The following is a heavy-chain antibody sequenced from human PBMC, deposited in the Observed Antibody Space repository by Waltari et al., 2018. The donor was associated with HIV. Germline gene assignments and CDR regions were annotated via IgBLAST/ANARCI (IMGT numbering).Heavy chain of an antibody. CDR3: ARGVADANKRTYGMDV. J-gene: IGHJ6*02. CDR2: IYYSGST. D-gene: IGHD2-15*01. CDR1: GGSISSYY. V-gene: IGHV4-59*01. Sequence: QVQLQESGPGLVKPSEPLSLTCTVSGGSISSYYWSWIRQPPGKGLEWIGYIYYSGSTNYNPSLKSRVTISVDTSKNQFSLKLSSVTAADTAVYYCARGVADANKRTYGMDVWGQGTTVTVSS.